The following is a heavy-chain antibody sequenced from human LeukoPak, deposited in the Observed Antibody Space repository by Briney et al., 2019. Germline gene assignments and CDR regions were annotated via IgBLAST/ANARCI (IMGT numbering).Heavy chain of an antibody. CDR1: GFTFSSYG. V-gene: IGHV3-30*02. Sequence: PGGSLRLSCAASGFTFSSYGMHWVRQAPGKGLEWVAVIWYGGSNKYYADSVKGRFTISRDNSKNTLYLQMNSLRAEDTAVYYCAKDWGRYSSAGYFQHWGQGTLVTVSS. CDR2: IWYGGSNK. CDR3: AKDWGRYSSAGYFQH. J-gene: IGHJ1*01. D-gene: IGHD6-25*01.